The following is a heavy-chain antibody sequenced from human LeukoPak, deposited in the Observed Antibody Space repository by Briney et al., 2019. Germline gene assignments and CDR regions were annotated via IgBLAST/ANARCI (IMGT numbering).Heavy chain of an antibody. Sequence: GGSLRLSCAASGLTFSSYAMHWVRQAPGKGLEWVAVISYDGSNKYYADSVKGRFTISRDNSKNTLYLQMNSLRAEDTAVYYCAREECSSTSCFVPRENYYYYYGMDVWGQGTTVTVSS. D-gene: IGHD2-2*01. CDR2: ISYDGSNK. V-gene: IGHV3-30-3*01. CDR3: AREECSSTSCFVPRENYYYYYGMDV. CDR1: GLTFSSYA. J-gene: IGHJ6*02.